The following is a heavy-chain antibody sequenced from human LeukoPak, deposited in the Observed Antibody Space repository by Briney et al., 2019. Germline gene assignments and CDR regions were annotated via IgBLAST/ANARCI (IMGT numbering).Heavy chain of an antibody. CDR3: AELGITMIGGV. V-gene: IGHV3-74*01. Sequence: GGSLRLSCAASGFTFSSHWMHWVRQAPGKGLVWVSRINSDGSSTSYADSVKGRFTISRDNAKNTLYLQMNSLRAEDTAVYYCAELGITMIGGVWGKGTTVTISS. CDR2: INSDGSST. D-gene: IGHD3-10*02. J-gene: IGHJ6*04. CDR1: GFTFSSHW.